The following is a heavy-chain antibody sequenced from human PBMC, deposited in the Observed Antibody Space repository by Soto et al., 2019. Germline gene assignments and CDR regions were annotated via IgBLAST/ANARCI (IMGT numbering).Heavy chain of an antibody. CDR1: GGSISSYY. D-gene: IGHD2-2*01. CDR2: FYYSGST. CDR3: ATMTCSSTNCLIRNAFDI. J-gene: IGHJ3*02. V-gene: IGHV4-59*01. Sequence: SETLSLTCTVSGGSISSYYWSWIRQPPGKGLEWIGFFYYSGSTNYNPSLKSRVTISVDTSKNQFSLKLSSVTAADTAVYYCATMTCSSTNCLIRNAFDIWGQGTMVTVSS.